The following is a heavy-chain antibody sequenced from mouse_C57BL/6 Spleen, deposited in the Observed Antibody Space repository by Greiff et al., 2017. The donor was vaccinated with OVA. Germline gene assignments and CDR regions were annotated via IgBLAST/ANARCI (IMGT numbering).Heavy chain of an antibody. CDR1: GYSITSGYY. CDR3: ARGRDYDGFAN. D-gene: IGHD2-4*01. J-gene: IGHJ3*01. Sequence: EVKLQESGPGLVKPSQSLSLTCSVTGYSITSGYYWNWIRQFPGNKLEWMGYISYDGSNNYNPSPKNRISITRDTSKNQFFLKLNSVTTEDTATNCCARGRDYDGFANGGQGTLVTVSA. V-gene: IGHV3-6*01. CDR2: ISYDGSN.